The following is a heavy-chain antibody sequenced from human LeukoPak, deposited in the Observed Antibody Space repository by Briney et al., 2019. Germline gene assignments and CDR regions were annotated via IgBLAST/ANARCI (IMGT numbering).Heavy chain of an antibody. J-gene: IGHJ4*02. CDR3: AREGRHCGGDCYSFGS. V-gene: IGHV1-2*02. Sequence: ASVKVSCKASGYTFTDSYMHWVRQAPGQGLEYLAWINLKSGDAKYAQKFQGRVTMTRDTSINTAYMDLGSLRSDDTAIYYRAREGRHCGGDCYSFGSWGQGTLVTVSS. D-gene: IGHD2-21*02. CDR1: GYTFTDSY. CDR2: INLKSGDA.